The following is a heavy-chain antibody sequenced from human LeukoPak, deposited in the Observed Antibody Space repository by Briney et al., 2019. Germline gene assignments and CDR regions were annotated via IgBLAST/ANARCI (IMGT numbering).Heavy chain of an antibody. CDR2: INWNGGST. CDR1: GFTFDDYG. D-gene: IGHD4-11*01. V-gene: IGHV3-20*04. CDR3: VQVGSNYYLN. Sequence: PGGSLRLSSAASGFTFDDYGMSWVRQAPGKGLEWVSGINWNGGSTGYADSVKGRFTISRDNSKNTLYLQMSSLRTEDAAVFYCVQVGSNYYLNWGQGTLVTVSS. J-gene: IGHJ4*02.